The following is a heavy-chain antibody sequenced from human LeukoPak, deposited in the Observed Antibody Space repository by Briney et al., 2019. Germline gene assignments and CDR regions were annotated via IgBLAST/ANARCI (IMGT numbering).Heavy chain of an antibody. CDR3: ARCRYTSTYRHSFDI. CDR2: IYNSGTT. CDR1: GGSISSYY. J-gene: IGHJ3*02. Sequence: SETLSLTCIVSGGSISSYYWSWLRQPPGKGLEWIGYIYNSGTTDYNPSLKSRVTISVDTSKNQLSLNLSTVTAADTAVYYCARCRYTSTYRHSFDIWGHGTMVTVSS. D-gene: IGHD3-16*02. V-gene: IGHV4-59*01.